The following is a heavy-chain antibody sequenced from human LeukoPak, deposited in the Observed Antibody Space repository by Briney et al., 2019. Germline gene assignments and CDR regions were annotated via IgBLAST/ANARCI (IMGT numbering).Heavy chain of an antibody. CDR3: ARDAVDIVATIQDYYYYGMDV. D-gene: IGHD5-12*01. CDR1: GGSISSSSYY. Sequence: SETLSLTCTVSGGSISSSSYYRGWIRQPPGKGLEGIGSIYYSGSAYYNPSLKSRVTISVDTSKNQFSLKLSSVTAADTAVYYCARDAVDIVATIQDYYYYGMDVWGQGTTVTVSS. J-gene: IGHJ6*02. CDR2: IYYSGSA. V-gene: IGHV4-39*02.